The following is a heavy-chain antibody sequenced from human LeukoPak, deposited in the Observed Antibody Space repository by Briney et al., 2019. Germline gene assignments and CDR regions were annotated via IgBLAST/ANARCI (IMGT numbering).Heavy chain of an antibody. Sequence: ASAKVSCKASGGTFSSYAISWVRQAPGQGLEWMGRINPNSGGTNYAQKFQGRVTMTRDTSISTAYMELSRLRSDDTAVYYCARLRGYSYGYEEGYYFDYWGQGTLVTVSS. V-gene: IGHV1-2*06. J-gene: IGHJ4*02. CDR3: ARLRGYSYGYEEGYYFDY. CDR1: GGTFSSYA. D-gene: IGHD5-18*01. CDR2: INPNSGGT.